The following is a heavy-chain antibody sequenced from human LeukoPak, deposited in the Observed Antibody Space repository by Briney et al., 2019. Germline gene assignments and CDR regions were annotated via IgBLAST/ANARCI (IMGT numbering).Heavy chain of an antibody. Sequence: ASETLSLTCTVSAYSISSGYYWGWIRQPPGKGLEWIGSIYYSGSTYYNPSLKSRVTISVDTSKNQFSLKLSSVTAADTAVYYCARLTVGATRAEVDYWGQGTLVTVSS. CDR2: IYYSGST. CDR1: AYSISSGYY. CDR3: ARLTVGATRAEVDY. V-gene: IGHV4-38-2*02. J-gene: IGHJ4*02. D-gene: IGHD1-26*01.